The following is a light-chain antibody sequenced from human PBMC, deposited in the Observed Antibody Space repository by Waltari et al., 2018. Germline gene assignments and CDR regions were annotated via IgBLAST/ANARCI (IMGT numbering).Light chain of an antibody. CDR1: QSVSRY. V-gene: IGKV3-11*01. Sequence: LSPGERATLSCRASQSVSRYLAWYQQKPGQAPRLLIYEASIRATGIPARFSGSGSGTDFTLTISSLEPEDFAVYYCQQRSNWQYTFGQGTKLEI. CDR3: QQRSNWQYT. J-gene: IGKJ2*01. CDR2: EAS.